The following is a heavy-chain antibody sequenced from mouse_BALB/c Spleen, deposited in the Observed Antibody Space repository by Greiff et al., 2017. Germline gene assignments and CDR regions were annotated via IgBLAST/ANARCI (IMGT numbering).Heavy chain of an antibody. CDR1: GFSLTSYG. J-gene: IGHJ4*01. D-gene: IGHD1-2*01. V-gene: IGHV2-9*02. CDR3: ARAPTTATNAMDY. Sequence: QVQLKESGPGLVAPSQSLSITCTVSGFSLTSYGVHWVRQPPGKGLEWLGVIWAGGSTNYNSALMSRLSISKDNSKSQVFLKMNSLQTDDTAMYYCARAPTTATNAMDYWGQGTSVTVSS. CDR2: IWAGGST.